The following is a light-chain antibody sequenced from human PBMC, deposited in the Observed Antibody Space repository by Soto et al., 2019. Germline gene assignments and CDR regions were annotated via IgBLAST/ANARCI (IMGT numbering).Light chain of an antibody. CDR3: QHYGSSPRT. J-gene: IGKJ1*01. CDR2: RAS. V-gene: IGKV3-20*01. Sequence: IGLTQSPSTLSFSPGETGTLSCRASRSVSSNYLAWYQERHGQGPRXXINRASNRATGIPDRFTGSGSGTDFTITINRLEPADCAVYYGQHYGSSPRTFGQGTKVDIK. CDR1: RSVSSNY.